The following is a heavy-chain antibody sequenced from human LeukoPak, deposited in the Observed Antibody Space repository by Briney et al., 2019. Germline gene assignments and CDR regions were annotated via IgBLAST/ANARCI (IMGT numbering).Heavy chain of an antibody. CDR2: ISSSGSTI. V-gene: IGHV3-48*03. Sequence: GGSLRLSCAASGFTFSSYEMNWVRQAPGKGLEWVPYISSSGSTIYYADSVKGRFTISRDNAKNSLYLQMNSLRAEDTAVYYCATLQGRSSDYWGQGTLVTVSS. J-gene: IGHJ4*02. CDR3: ATLQGRSSDY. CDR1: GFTFSSYE.